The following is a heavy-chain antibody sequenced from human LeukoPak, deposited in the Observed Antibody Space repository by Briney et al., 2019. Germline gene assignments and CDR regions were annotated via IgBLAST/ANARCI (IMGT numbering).Heavy chain of an antibody. D-gene: IGHD6-19*01. Sequence: GGSLRLSCAASGFTFSNYGMNWVRQAPGKGLEWVSALSSSGGSTYYADSVKGRFTISRDNSKNTLYLQMNSLRVEDTALYYCARGQWLVRGVYFDYWGQGTLVTVSS. J-gene: IGHJ4*02. CDR2: LSSSGGST. CDR3: ARGQWLVRGVYFDY. CDR1: GFTFSNYG. V-gene: IGHV3-23*01.